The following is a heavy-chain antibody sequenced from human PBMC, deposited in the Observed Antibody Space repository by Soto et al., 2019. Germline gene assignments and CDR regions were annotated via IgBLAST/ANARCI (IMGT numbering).Heavy chain of an antibody. CDR2: ISIDGSTK. Sequence: QVQLVESGGGVVQSGRSLRLSCAASGFTFSTYAMHWVRQAPGKGLEWAAVISIDGSTKYYADSVQGRFTSSRDNSKNTLYLQMRSLRPEDTAVYYWAKWSGREWSAFDGMAVWCQGTTVIVSS. CDR1: GFTFSTYA. V-gene: IGHV3-30*18. J-gene: IGHJ6*02. CDR3: AKWSGREWSAFDGMAV. D-gene: IGHD3-3*01.